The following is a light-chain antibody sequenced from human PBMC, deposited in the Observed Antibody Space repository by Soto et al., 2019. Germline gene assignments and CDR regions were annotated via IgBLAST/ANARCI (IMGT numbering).Light chain of an antibody. J-gene: IGKJ2*01. V-gene: IGKV2-28*01. Sequence: DIVMTQSPVSLPVTPGEPASISCRSSQSLLHSTGKNYLDWYLQKPGQSPQLLIYLGSTRAPGVADRFSGGGTGTNFTLKISRVEPEDVGVYYSMQALQTSYTFGQGTKVDIK. CDR2: LGS. CDR3: MQALQTSYT. CDR1: QSLLHSTGKNY.